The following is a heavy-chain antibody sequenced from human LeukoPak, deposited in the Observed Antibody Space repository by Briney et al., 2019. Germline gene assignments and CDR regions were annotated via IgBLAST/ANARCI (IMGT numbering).Heavy chain of an antibody. V-gene: IGHV3-48*01. J-gene: IGHJ4*02. CDR1: GFTFSSYS. D-gene: IGHD2-2*03. CDR2: ISSSGSDI. Sequence: PGGSLRLSCAASGFTFSSYSMNWVRQAPGKGLEWDSYISSSGSDIYYADSVKGRFTISRDNSKNTLYLQMNSLRAEDTAVYYCAKDRGGGYCSSTSCHFDYWGQGTLVTVSS. CDR3: AKDRGGGYCSSTSCHFDY.